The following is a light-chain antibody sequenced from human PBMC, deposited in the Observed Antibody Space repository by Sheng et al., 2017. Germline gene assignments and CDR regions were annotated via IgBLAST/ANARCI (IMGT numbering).Light chain of an antibody. CDR2: DDY. CDR1: NIGTKT. CDR3: QVWDSYSDHPAM. J-gene: IGLJ3*02. Sequence: SYVLTQPPSVSVAPGQTARITCERNNIGTKTVHWYQQRPGQAPVLVVYDDYDRPSGIPDRFSGSNSVNTATLTISRVEAGDEADYYCQVWDSYSDHPAMFGGGTKLTVL. V-gene: IGLV3-21*02.